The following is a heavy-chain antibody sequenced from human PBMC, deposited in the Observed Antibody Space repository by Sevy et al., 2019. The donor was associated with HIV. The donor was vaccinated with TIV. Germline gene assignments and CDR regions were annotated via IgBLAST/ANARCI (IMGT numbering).Heavy chain of an antibody. V-gene: IGHV3-11*01. D-gene: IGHD3-16*01. J-gene: IGHJ6*02. CDR2: IRSSGDTI. Sequence: GGSLRLSCAASGFSISDYYMSWIRQAPGKGLQWISYIRSSGDTIYYADSVKGRFTISRDNAKNSLYLQLNSLRAEDTAVYYCARDHEKDGELGDYYYYAMDVWGRGTTVTVSS. CDR3: ARDHEKDGELGDYYYYAMDV. CDR1: GFSISDYY.